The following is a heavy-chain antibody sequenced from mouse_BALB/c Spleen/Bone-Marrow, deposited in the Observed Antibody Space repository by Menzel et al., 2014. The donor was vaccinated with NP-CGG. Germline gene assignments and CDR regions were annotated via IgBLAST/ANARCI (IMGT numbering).Heavy chain of an antibody. CDR2: IDPANGNT. CDR1: GFNIKDTY. Sequence: VQLKESGAELVKPGASVKLSCTASGFNIKDTYMHWVKQRPEQGLEWIGRIDPANGNTKYDPKFQGKATITADTSSNTAHLHLSSLTSEDTAVYYCANDWFAYWGQGTLVTVYA. V-gene: IGHV14-3*02. J-gene: IGHJ3*01. D-gene: IGHD2-3*01. CDR3: ANDWFAY.